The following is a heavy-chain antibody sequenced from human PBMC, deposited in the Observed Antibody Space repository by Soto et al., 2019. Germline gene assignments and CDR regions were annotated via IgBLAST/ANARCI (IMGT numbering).Heavy chain of an antibody. Sequence: SETLSLTCTVSGGSIISGDYYWSWIRQPPGKGLEWIGYIYYSGDTNYNPSLKSRVTISVDTSKNQFSLKLSSVTAADTAVYYCARGGYSSSRQLLFPHWGQGTLVTVSS. CDR2: IYYSGDT. CDR3: ARGGYSSSRQLLFPH. J-gene: IGHJ1*01. D-gene: IGHD6-13*01. CDR1: GGSIISGDYY. V-gene: IGHV4-61*08.